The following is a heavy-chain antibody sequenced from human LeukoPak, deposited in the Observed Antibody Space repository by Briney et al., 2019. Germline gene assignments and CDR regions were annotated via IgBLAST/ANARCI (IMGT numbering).Heavy chain of an antibody. J-gene: IGHJ6*02. CDR2: IGIAGDT. D-gene: IGHD1-1*01. CDR1: GFTFSSYD. V-gene: IGHV3-13*01. Sequence: PGGSLRLSCVASGFTFSSYDMHWVRQATGKGLERVSGIGIAGDTYYADSVKGRFTITRENGENSLYLQMNGLRGGDTAVYFCARDRRDAYNYYYYGMDVWGQGTTVTVSS. CDR3: ARDRRDAYNYYYYGMDV.